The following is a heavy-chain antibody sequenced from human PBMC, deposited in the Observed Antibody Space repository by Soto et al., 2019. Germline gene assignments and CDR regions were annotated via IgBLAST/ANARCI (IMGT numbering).Heavy chain of an antibody. CDR2: ISHDGTNT. V-gene: IGHV3-30-3*01. CDR1: GFTFSNYA. J-gene: IGHJ3*02. Sequence: QVQLVESGGGVVQPGTSLRLPCAASGFTFSNYALHWVRQAPGKGLEWLAVISHDGTNTYYADSVKGRFTLSRDNSKKTMFLQMNRLGPEDTAVYHCARDSTFNLNLHSLDAFDIWGPGTLVTVSS. D-gene: IGHD1-1*01. CDR3: ARDSTFNLNLHSLDAFDI.